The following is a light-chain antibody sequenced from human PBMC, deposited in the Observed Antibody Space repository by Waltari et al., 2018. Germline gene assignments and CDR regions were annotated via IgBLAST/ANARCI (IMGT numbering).Light chain of an antibody. CDR1: QDIGNR. V-gene: IGKV1-12*01. CDR3: QQGKSFPIT. Sequence: DIQMTQSPSPVSASVGDRVTITCRASQDIGNRLAWYQQKPGKAPNLLIYGTSSLQTGVPSRFSGSGSGTEFTLTISSLKKEEWGTYYCQQGKSFPITFGPGTKVEIK. J-gene: IGKJ3*01. CDR2: GTS.